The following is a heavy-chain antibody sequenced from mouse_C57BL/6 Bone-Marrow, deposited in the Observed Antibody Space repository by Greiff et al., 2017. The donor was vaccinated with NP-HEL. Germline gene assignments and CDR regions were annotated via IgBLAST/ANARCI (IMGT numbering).Heavy chain of an antibody. CDR3: ARRYYGSSYDAMDY. J-gene: IGHJ4*01. V-gene: IGHV1-19*01. Sequence: VQLKESGPVLVKPGASVKMSCKASGYTFTDYYMNWVKQSHGKSLEWIGVINPYNGGTSYNQKFKGKATLTVDKSSSTAYMELNSLTSEDSAVYYCARRYYGSSYDAMDYWGQGTSVTVSS. CDR2: INPYNGGT. CDR1: GYTFTDYY. D-gene: IGHD1-1*01.